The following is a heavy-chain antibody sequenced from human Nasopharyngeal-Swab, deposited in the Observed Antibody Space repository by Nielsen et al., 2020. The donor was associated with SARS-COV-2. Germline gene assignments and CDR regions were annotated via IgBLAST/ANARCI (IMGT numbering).Heavy chain of an antibody. CDR3: ATSYTMVRGVMGYYFDY. D-gene: IGHD3-10*01. CDR1: GFTFSSYW. J-gene: IGHJ4*02. V-gene: IGHV3-7*02. CDR2: IKQNGYEK. Sequence: GESLKISCAASGFTFSSYWMSWVRQAPGKGLEWVANIKQNGYEKYYVDSVKGRFTISRDNAKNSLYLQMNSLRADDTAVYYCATSYTMVRGVMGYYFDYWGQGTLVTVSS.